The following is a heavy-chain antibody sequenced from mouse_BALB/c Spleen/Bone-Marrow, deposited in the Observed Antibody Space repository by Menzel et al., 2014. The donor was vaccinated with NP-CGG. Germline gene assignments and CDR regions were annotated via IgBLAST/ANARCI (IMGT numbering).Heavy chain of an antibody. CDR2: XSSGGST. CDR3: ARGGFRGLDY. J-gene: IGHJ2*01. V-gene: IGHV5-6-5*01. Sequence: EVMLVESGGGLGKLGGPRKLSGAALGFTFGSYARSWVRQTPGKRLGWVASXSSGGSTYYPDSVKGRFTISRGNARNILYLQMSSLRSEDTAMYYCARGGFRGLDYWGQGTTLTVSS. CDR1: GFTFGSYA.